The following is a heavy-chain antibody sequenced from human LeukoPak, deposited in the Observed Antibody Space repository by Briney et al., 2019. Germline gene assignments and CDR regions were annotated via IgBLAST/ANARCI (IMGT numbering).Heavy chain of an antibody. CDR1: GGTFSSYA. J-gene: IGHJ4*02. CDR3: ARVRGYSGYDRDY. CDR2: MNPNSGNT. D-gene: IGHD5-12*01. Sequence: GASVKVSCKASGGTFSSYAINWVRQATGQGLEWMGWMNPNSGNTGYAQKFQGRVTMTRNTSISTAYMELSSLRSEDTAVYYCARVRGYSGYDRDYWGQGTLVTVSS. V-gene: IGHV1-8*02.